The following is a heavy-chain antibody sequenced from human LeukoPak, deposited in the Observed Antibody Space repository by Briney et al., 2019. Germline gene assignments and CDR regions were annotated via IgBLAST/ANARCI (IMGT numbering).Heavy chain of an antibody. Sequence: PSETLSLTCTVSGGSVSSYYWSWIRQPPGKGLEWIGYISNSGSTNYSPSLKSRVTIFGDTSKNQFFLKLSSVTAADTAVYYCARARYVNSFYAFDIWGQGTLVTVSS. CDR3: ARARYVNSFYAFDI. V-gene: IGHV4-59*02. D-gene: IGHD3-9*01. CDR1: GGSVSSYY. CDR2: ISNSGST. J-gene: IGHJ3*02.